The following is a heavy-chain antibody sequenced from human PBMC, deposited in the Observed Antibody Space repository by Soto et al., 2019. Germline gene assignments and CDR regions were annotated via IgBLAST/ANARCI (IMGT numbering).Heavy chain of an antibody. CDR2: IYYSGST. CDR3: ASGPYGDYDGGITFVY. D-gene: IGHD4-17*01. J-gene: IGHJ4*02. V-gene: IGHV4-59*08. Sequence: SETLSLTCTVSGGSISSYYWSWIRQPPGKGLEWIGYIYYSGSTNYNPSLKSRVTISVDTSKNQFSLKLSSVTAADTAVYYCASGPYGDYDGGITFVYWGQGTLVTVSS. CDR1: GGSISSYY.